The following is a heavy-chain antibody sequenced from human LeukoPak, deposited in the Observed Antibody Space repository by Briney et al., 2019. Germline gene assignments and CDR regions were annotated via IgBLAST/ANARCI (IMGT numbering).Heavy chain of an antibody. CDR2: INHRGST. Sequence: SETLSLTCAVYGGSFSGYYWTWIRQPPGQGLEWIGEINHRGSTNSNPSLKSRVTISVDTSKNQFSLKLSSVTAADTAVYFCARESVGARLKEWGQGTLVTVSS. D-gene: IGHD6-6*01. V-gene: IGHV4-34*01. CDR3: ARESVGARLKE. J-gene: IGHJ1*01. CDR1: GGSFSGYY.